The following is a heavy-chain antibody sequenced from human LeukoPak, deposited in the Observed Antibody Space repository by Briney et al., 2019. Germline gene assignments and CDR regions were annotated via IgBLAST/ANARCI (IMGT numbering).Heavy chain of an antibody. D-gene: IGHD6-6*01. CDR3: ARGDSSSSPDY. J-gene: IGHJ4*02. V-gene: IGHV3-74*03. CDR2: INRDGSDT. Sequence: GGSLRLSCAASGFTFSSYWMHWVRQAPGKGLVWVSRINRDGSDTTCADSLKGRFTISRDNAKNTLYLQMNSLRAEDTAVYYCARGDSSSSPDYWGQGTLVTVSS. CDR1: GFTFSSYW.